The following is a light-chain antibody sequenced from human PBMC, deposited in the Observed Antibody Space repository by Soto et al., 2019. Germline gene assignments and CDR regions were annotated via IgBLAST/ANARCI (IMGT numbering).Light chain of an antibody. J-gene: IGLJ3*02. CDR1: SSDVGGYNF. CDR2: DVS. Sequence: QLVLTQPRSVSGSPGQSVTISCTGTSSDVGGYNFVSWYQQHPGKAPKLMIYDVSKRPSGVPDRFSGSKSGNTASLTISGLQAEDEADYYCCSYAGTYTVWVFGGGTKVTVL. V-gene: IGLV2-11*01. CDR3: CSYAGTYTVWV.